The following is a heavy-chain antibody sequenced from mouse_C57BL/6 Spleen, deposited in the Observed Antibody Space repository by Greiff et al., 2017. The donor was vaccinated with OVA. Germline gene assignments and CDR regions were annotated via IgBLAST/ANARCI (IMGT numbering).Heavy chain of an antibody. V-gene: IGHV10-3*01. CDR2: IRSKSSNYAT. Sequence: EVQGVESGGGLVQPKGSLKLSCAASGFTFNTYAMHWVRQAPGQGLEWVARIRSKSSNYATYYAVSVKDRFTIARDDSQSMLYLQMNNLKTEDTAMYYCVRDLGLRWYYAMDYWGQGTSVTVSS. J-gene: IGHJ4*01. D-gene: IGHD1-1*01. CDR1: GFTFNTYA. CDR3: VRDLGLRWYYAMDY.